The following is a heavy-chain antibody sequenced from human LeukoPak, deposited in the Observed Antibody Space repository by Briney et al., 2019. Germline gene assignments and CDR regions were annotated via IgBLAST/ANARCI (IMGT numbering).Heavy chain of an antibody. D-gene: IGHD1-14*01. CDR2: ICTDGRV. J-gene: IGHJ5*02. CDR1: GGSVTRYC. CDR3: ARSGGWSWFVP. V-gene: IGHV4-4*07. Sequence: PSETLTLTCSVSGGSVTRYCWAWIRQPAGKGLEWIGHICTDGRVNYNPSLKSRVPMSVDTSRSQFSLNLISVTAEDTAVNYCARSGGWSWFVPWGGGKRVTVS.